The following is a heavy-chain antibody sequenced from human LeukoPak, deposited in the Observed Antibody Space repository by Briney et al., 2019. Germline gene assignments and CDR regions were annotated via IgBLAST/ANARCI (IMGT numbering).Heavy chain of an antibody. V-gene: IGHV4-59*08. J-gene: IGHJ4*02. CDR1: GGSISSYY. D-gene: IGHD3-22*01. CDR3: ARYYDSSGSFDY. CDR2: IYYSGST. Sequence: SETLSLTCTVSGGSISSYYWSWIRQPPGKGLEWIGYIYYSGSTNYNPSLKSRVTVSVDTSKNQFSLKLRSVTAADTAVYYCARYYDSSGSFDYWGQGILVTVSS.